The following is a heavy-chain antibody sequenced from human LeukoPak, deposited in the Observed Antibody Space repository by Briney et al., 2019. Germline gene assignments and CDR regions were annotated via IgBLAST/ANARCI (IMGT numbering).Heavy chain of an antibody. D-gene: IGHD3-16*01. CDR3: ARLNFRGGEALHFDS. CDR2: IHSDGTT. J-gene: IGHJ4*02. Sequence: SSETLCLSCSVSGFSLSNYYWGWLRQPPGKGLEFIGYIHSDGTTNYDSSLQSRVAISLDTSKIQFSLRLYSVTAADTALYFCARLNFRGGEALHFDSWGQGTLVTVSS. CDR1: GFSLSNYY. V-gene: IGHV4-4*09.